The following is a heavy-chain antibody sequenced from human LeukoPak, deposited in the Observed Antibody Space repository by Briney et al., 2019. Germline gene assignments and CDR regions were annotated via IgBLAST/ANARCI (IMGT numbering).Heavy chain of an antibody. Sequence: SETLSLTYSVSGGSISSYYWSWIRQPPGKGREWIGNIFYTGSTKYNPSLKSRVTISVDTSKNQISLKLSSVTAADTAMYYCARSAHYYYDSANGVAFDVWGQGTMVTVSS. D-gene: IGHD3-22*01. J-gene: IGHJ3*01. CDR1: GGSISSYY. V-gene: IGHV4-59*01. CDR3: ARSAHYYYDSANGVAFDV. CDR2: IFYTGST.